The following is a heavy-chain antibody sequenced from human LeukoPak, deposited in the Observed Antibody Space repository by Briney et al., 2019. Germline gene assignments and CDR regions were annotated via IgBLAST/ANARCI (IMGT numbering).Heavy chain of an antibody. CDR1: GYTFTSYY. CDR3: ARTCSGGSCYSYFDY. V-gene: IGHV1-46*01. CDR2: INPSGDTT. D-gene: IGHD2-15*01. J-gene: IGHJ4*02. Sequence: ASVKVPCKASGYTFTSYYMHWVRQAPGQGLEWMGIINPSGDTTSYAQKFQGRVTMTRDTSTSTVYMELSSLRSEDTAVYYCARTCSGGSCYSYFDYWGQGTLVTVSS.